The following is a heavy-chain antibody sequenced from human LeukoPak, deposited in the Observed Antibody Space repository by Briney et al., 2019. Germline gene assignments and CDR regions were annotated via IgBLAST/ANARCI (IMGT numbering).Heavy chain of an antibody. CDR1: GGSISSYY. CDR3: AREIATSGGNSRAFYY. V-gene: IGHV4-4*07. Sequence: SETLSLTCTVSGGSISSYYWSWIRQPAGKGLEWIGRINTSGSTNCNPSLKSRVTMSVDTSKNQFSLKLTSVTAADTAVYYCAREIATSGGNSRAFYYWGQGTLVTVSS. D-gene: IGHD4-23*01. CDR2: INTSGST. J-gene: IGHJ4*02.